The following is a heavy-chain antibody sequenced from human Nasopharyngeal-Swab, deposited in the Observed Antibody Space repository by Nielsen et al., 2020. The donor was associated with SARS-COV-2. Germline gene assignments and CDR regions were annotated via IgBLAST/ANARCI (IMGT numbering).Heavy chain of an antibody. CDR3: AMDSSGYFDY. Sequence: VRRAPGKGLEWVSYISSSGSTIYYADSVKGRFTISRDNAKNSLYLQMNSLRAEDTAVYYCAMDSSGYFDYWGQGTLVTVSS. CDR2: ISSSGSTI. D-gene: IGHD3-22*01. J-gene: IGHJ4*02. V-gene: IGHV3-48*03.